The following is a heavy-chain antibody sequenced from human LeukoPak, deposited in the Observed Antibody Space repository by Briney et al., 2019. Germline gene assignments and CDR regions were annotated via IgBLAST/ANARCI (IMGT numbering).Heavy chain of an antibody. CDR3: ARTSSGYLDY. Sequence: QAGRSLRLSCAASGFTFSSYGMHWVHQPPGKGLEWVAVIWYDGSNKYYADSVKGRSTISRDNSKNTLYLQMNSLRAEDTAVYYCARTSSGYLDYWGQGTLVTVSS. D-gene: IGHD3-22*01. V-gene: IGHV3-33*01. J-gene: IGHJ4*02. CDR2: IWYDGSNK. CDR1: GFTFSSYG.